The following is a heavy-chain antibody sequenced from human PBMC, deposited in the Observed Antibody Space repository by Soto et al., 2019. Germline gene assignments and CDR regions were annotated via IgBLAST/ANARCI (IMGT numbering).Heavy chain of an antibody. CDR2: ISPYNGNT. CDR3: EGDVALQGVVRPIDY. CDR1: SYTYSSNA. J-gene: IGHJ4*01. Sequence: GAPVKVSSEAPSYTYSSNAVSWVRHAPGQGLEWMGWISPYNGNTNYAQKFQGRVIMTTDTSTSKAHMELRSLRSDDTAVYFCEGDVALQGVVRPIDYWGHGSLDTGS. D-gene: IGHD2-8*01. V-gene: IGHV1-18*01.